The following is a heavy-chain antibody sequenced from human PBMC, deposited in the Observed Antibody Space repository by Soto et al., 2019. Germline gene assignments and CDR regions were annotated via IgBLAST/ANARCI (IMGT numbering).Heavy chain of an antibody. J-gene: IGHJ4*02. Sequence: GGSLRLSCTASGFTFSDHYMSWIRQAPGKGLEWLSYISSGGSTIYYADSVKGRFTISRDNARKSLFLQMNSLRAEDTAIYYCARDLPHYTSSRGFDHWGQGTLVTVSS. CDR3: ARDLPHYTSSRGFDH. CDR2: ISSGGSTI. D-gene: IGHD2-2*02. CDR1: GFTFSDHY. V-gene: IGHV3-11*01.